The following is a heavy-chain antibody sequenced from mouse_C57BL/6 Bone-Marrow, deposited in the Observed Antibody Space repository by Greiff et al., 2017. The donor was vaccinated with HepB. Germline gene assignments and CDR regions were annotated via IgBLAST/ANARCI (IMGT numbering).Heavy chain of an antibody. J-gene: IGHJ2*01. CDR1: GFNIKDDY. Sequence: VQLQQSGAELVRPGASVKLSCTASGFNIKDDYMHWVKQRPEQGLEWIGWIDPENGDTEYASKFQGKATITADTSSNTAYLQLSSQTSEDTAVYCCTKIFQRAYWGQGTTLTVSS. V-gene: IGHV14-4*01. D-gene: IGHD3-1*01. CDR3: TKIFQRAY. CDR2: IDPENGDT.